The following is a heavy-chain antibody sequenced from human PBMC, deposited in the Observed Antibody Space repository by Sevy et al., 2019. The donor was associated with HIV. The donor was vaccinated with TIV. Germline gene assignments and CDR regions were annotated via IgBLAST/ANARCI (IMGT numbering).Heavy chain of an antibody. D-gene: IGHD2-2*03. J-gene: IGHJ4*02. Sequence: SETLSLTCAVYGGSFSGYYWSWIRQPPGKGLEWIGEINHSGSTNYNPSLKSRVTISVDTSKNQFSLKLSSVTAADTAVYYCARGVDIVVVPAAPFFDYWGQRTLVTVSS. CDR3: ARGVDIVVVPAAPFFDY. V-gene: IGHV4-34*01. CDR1: GGSFSGYY. CDR2: INHSGST.